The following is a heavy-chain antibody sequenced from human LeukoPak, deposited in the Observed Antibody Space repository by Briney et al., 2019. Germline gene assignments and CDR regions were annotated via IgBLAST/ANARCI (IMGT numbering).Heavy chain of an antibody. CDR1: GFTFSSYS. D-gene: IGHD5-18*01. V-gene: IGHV3-21*01. CDR2: ISSRSSYI. J-gene: IGHJ4*02. Sequence: PGGSLRLSCAASGFTFSSYSMNWVRQAPGEGLEWVSSISSRSSYIYYADSVKGRFTISRDNAKNSLYLQMNSLRAEDTAVYYCATPTAMVSYWGQGTLVTVSS. CDR3: ATPTAMVSY.